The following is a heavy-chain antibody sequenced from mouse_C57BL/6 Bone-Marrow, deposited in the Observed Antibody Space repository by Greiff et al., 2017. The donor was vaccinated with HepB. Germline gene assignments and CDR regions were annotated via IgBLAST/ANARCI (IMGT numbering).Heavy chain of an antibody. J-gene: IGHJ3*01. Sequence: VQLQQSGAELVRPGASVKLSCTASGFNIKDDYMHWVKQRPEQGLEWIGWIDPENGDTEYASKFQGKATITADTSSNTAYLQLSSLTSEDTAVYYCTTGGYYDYDGAWFAYWGQGTLVTVSA. CDR3: TTGGYYDYDGAWFAY. V-gene: IGHV14-4*01. CDR1: GFNIKDDY. CDR2: IDPENGDT. D-gene: IGHD2-4*01.